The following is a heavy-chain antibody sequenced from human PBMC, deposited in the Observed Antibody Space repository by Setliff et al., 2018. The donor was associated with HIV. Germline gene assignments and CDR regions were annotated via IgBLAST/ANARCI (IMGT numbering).Heavy chain of an antibody. Sequence: GSLRLSCAASGFTFRHFGMQWFRQAPGKGLEWVAVIWWDGKLEQHADPVKGRFAISRDNSKNTLYLQMNSLRAEYTAVCYCAKDRDERWFGEFLSRFTFGYWGQGSLVTVSS. CDR3: AKDRDERWFGEFLSRFTFGY. J-gene: IGHJ4*02. V-gene: IGHV3-33*06. D-gene: IGHD3-10*01. CDR2: IWWDGKLE. CDR1: GFTFRHFG.